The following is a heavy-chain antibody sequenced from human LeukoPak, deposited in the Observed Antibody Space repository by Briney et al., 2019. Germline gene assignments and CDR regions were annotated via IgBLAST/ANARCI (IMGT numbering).Heavy chain of an antibody. V-gene: IGHV4-38-2*01. J-gene: IGHJ4*02. CDR3: ARRGSYYNLDY. Sequence: PSETLSLXCAVSGYSISSGYYWGWIRQPPGKGLAWIGSIYHSGSTYYNPSLKSRVTISVDTSKNQFSLKLSSVTAADTAFYYCARRGSYYNLDYWGQGTLVTVSS. CDR2: IYHSGST. D-gene: IGHD1-26*01. CDR1: GYSISSGYY.